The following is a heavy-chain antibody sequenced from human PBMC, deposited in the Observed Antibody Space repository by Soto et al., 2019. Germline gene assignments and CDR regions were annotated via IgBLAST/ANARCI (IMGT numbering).Heavy chain of an antibody. V-gene: IGHV3-48*03. Sequence: EVQLVESGGGLVQSGGSLRLSCAASGFTFSSYEMNWVRQAPGKGLEWVSYISSSGRTIYYADSVKGRFTISRDNAKNSLYLQLNSLRAEDTAVFYCTRGTLQRHLDYWGQGTLVTVSS. CDR2: ISSSGRTI. D-gene: IGHD6-25*01. CDR1: GFTFSSYE. J-gene: IGHJ4*02. CDR3: TRGTLQRHLDY.